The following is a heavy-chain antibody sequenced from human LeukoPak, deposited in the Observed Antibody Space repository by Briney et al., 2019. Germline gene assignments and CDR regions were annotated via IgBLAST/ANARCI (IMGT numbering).Heavy chain of an antibody. Sequence: GGSLRLSCAASGFTFSSYGMHWVRQAPGKGLEWVAVIWYDGSNKYYADSVKGRFTISRDNSKNTLYLQMNSLRAEDTAVYYCAGDLEYYYDSSGKDYWGQGTLVTVSS. CDR3: AGDLEYYYDSSGKDY. D-gene: IGHD3-22*01. CDR1: GFTFSSYG. CDR2: IWYDGSNK. J-gene: IGHJ4*02. V-gene: IGHV3-33*01.